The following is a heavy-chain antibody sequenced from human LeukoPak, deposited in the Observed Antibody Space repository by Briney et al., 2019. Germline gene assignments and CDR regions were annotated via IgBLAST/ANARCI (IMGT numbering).Heavy chain of an antibody. D-gene: IGHD6-19*01. J-gene: IGHJ4*02. V-gene: IGHV3-74*01. Sequence: GGSLRLSCAASGFTFSSYWMHWVRQAPGKGLVWVSHINNDGSNTNYADSVKGRFTISRDNAKNTLYLQMNSLRAEDTAVYYCAKDIDWLAFEDWGQGTLVTVSS. CDR3: AKDIDWLAFED. CDR1: GFTFSSYW. CDR2: INNDGSNT.